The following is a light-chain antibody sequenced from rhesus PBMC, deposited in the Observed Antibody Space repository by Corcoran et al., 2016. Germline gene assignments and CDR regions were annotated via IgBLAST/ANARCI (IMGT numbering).Light chain of an antibody. CDR3: MQALEFPFT. CDR2: ELS. Sequence: EIVMTQTPLSLPVTPGEPASISCRSSQSLLDAKAGDTSLAWYRQKPGQSPQLVIYELSNRAYGVPDRVSGSGSDTDFTLKITRVEAEDVGIYCCMQALEFPFTFGGGTKVEIK. J-gene: IGKJ4*01. CDR1: QSLLDAKAGDTS. V-gene: IGKV2-104*02.